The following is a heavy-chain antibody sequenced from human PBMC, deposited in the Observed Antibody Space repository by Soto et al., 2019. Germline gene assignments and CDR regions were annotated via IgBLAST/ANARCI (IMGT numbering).Heavy chain of an antibody. CDR2: IKQDGSEK. Sequence: LRLSCAASGFTFSSYWMSWVRQAPGKGLEWVANIKQDGSEKYYVDSVKGRFTISRDNAKNSLYLQMNSLRAEDTAVYYCARDLDYDSSGSNPYFDYWGQGTLVTVSS. D-gene: IGHD3-22*01. J-gene: IGHJ4*02. V-gene: IGHV3-7*01. CDR3: ARDLDYDSSGSNPYFDY. CDR1: GFTFSSYW.